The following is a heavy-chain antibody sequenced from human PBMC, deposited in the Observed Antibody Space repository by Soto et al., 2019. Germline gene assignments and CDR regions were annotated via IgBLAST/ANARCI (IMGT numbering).Heavy chain of an antibody. Sequence: PSETLSLTCTVAGVSISSGGYYWSWIRKHPGKGLEWFGYIYYSGSTYYNPSLKSRVTISVDTSKNQFSLKLSSVTAADTAVYYCARDRLGYCSGGSCPFNGWFDPWGQGTLLTVSS. CDR1: GVSISSGGYY. CDR3: ARDRLGYCSGGSCPFNGWFDP. V-gene: IGHV4-31*03. CDR2: IYYSGST. D-gene: IGHD2-15*01. J-gene: IGHJ5*02.